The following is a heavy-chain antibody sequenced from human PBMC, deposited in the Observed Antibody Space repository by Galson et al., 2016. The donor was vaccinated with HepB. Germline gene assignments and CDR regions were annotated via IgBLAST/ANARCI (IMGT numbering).Heavy chain of an antibody. CDR3: AITRALDY. J-gene: IGHJ4*02. CDR2: INRSGST. CDR1: GGSFSGYY. V-gene: IGHV4-34*01. Sequence: SETLSLTCAVYGGSFSGYYWNWIRQPPGKGLEWSGEINRSGSTNYHPSLKSRVTISVDTSKNQFSLKLSSVTAADTAVYYCAITRALDYWGQGTLVTDSS.